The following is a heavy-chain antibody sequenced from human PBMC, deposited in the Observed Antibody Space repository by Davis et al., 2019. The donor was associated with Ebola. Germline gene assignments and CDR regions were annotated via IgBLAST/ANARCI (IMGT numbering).Heavy chain of an antibody. CDR3: ARASSSSWYLGYFDL. V-gene: IGHV4-59*01. CDR1: GGSISSYY. J-gene: IGHJ2*01. CDR2: IDYSGST. Sequence: SETLSLTCTVSGGSISSYYWSWIRQSPGKGLEWIGYIDYSGSTNYNPSLKSRVTISVDTSKNQFSLKLSSVTAADTAVYYCARASSSSWYLGYFDLWGRGTLVTVSS. D-gene: IGHD6-13*01.